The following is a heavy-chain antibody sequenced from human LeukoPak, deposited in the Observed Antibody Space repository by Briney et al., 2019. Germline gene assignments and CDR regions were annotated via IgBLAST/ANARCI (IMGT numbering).Heavy chain of an antibody. J-gene: IGHJ3*02. D-gene: IGHD3-10*01. Sequence: SETLSLTCTVSGASISRYYWSWLRQPPGKGLEWIGYIYYSGSPNYNPSLKSRVTISVDTSKNQFSLKLSSVTAADTAVYYCARLRIHPGGSDAFDIWGQGTMVTVSS. CDR3: ARLRIHPGGSDAFDI. CDR2: IYYSGSP. V-gene: IGHV4-59*08. CDR1: GASISRYY.